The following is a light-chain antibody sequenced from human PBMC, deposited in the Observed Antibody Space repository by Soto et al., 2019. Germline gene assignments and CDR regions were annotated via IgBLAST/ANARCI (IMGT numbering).Light chain of an antibody. V-gene: IGLV2-23*02. CDR3: CSYAGSSTFLYV. CDR1: SSDVVSYNL. Sequence: QSVLTQPASVSGSPGQSITISCTGTSSDVVSYNLVSWYQQHPGKAPKLMIYEVSKRPSGVSNRFSGSKSGNTASLTISGLQAEDEADYYCCSYAGSSTFLYVFGTGTKVTVL. J-gene: IGLJ1*01. CDR2: EVS.